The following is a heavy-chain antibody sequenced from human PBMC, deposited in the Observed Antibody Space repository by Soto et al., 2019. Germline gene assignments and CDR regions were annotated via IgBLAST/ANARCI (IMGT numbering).Heavy chain of an antibody. D-gene: IGHD5-18*01. J-gene: IGHJ4*02. V-gene: IGHV4-39*01. CDR3: ARHLSGYGYLYFEY. Sequence: QLQLQESGPGLVKPSETQSLTCTVSGGSISSNSYYWAWLRQPPGKGLEWIGSGYHGGNTYYNPSHKSGGTISVDTSTNQFSLKLNSVTAADTAVYYCARHLSGYGYLYFEYWGQGILVTVSS. CDR2: GYHGGNT. CDR1: GGSISSNSYY.